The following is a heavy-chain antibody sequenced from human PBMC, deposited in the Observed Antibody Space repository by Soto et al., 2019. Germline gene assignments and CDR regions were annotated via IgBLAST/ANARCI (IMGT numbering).Heavy chain of an antibody. V-gene: IGHV4-39*01. CDR1: GGSISSSSYY. CDR2: IYYSGST. D-gene: IGHD3-10*01. Sequence: WETLSLTCTVSGGSISSSSYYWGWIRQPPGKGLEWIGSIYYSGSTYYNPSLKSRVTISVDTSKNQFSLKLSSVTAADTAVYYCARPNYGSGSYTWYYYMDVWGKGTTVTVSS. CDR3: ARPNYGSGSYTWYYYMDV. J-gene: IGHJ6*03.